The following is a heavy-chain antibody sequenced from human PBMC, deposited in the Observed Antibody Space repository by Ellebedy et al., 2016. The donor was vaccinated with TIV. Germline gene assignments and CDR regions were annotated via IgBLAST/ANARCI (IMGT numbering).Heavy chain of an antibody. J-gene: IGHJ2*01. CDR1: GFTFTTYA. V-gene: IGHV3-64*04. CDR2: ITGDGGST. D-gene: IGHD3-22*01. CDR3: ARGAHYDTLNWYFDL. Sequence: PGGSLRLSCSASGFTFTTYAMHWVRQAPGKGLEYVSAITGDGGSTYYADSVKGRFTISRDNSKHTLYLQMNSLRAEDTAVYYCARGAHYDTLNWYFDLWGRGTLVTVSS.